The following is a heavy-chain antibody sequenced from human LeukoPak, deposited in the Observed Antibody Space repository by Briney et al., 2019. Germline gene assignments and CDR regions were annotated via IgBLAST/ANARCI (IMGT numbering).Heavy chain of an antibody. CDR2: TNSDGSST. CDR1: GFTFSSYW. D-gene: IGHD5-24*01. V-gene: IGHV3-74*01. CDR3: ASKRWLQSSFDY. J-gene: IGHJ4*02. Sequence: GGSLRLSCAASGFTFSSYWMHWVRQTPGKGLVWVSRTNSDGSSTSYADSVKGRFTISRDNAKNTVYLQMNSLRAEDTAVYYCASKRWLQSSFDYWGQGTLVTVSS.